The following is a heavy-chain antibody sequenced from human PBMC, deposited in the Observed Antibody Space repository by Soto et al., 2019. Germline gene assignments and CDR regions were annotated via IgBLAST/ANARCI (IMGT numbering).Heavy chain of an antibody. Sequence: PSETLSLTCTVSGDSITSGNHYWSWIRQPPGKGLEWIGYIYYSGSPYYSPSLKSRVTISVHTSKNQFSLKLNSVTAADTAVYYCARGDILTVYGCMDVWGQGTTVTVSS. D-gene: IGHD3-9*01. CDR2: IYYSGSP. CDR1: GDSITSGNHY. J-gene: IGHJ6*02. V-gene: IGHV4-30-4*01. CDR3: ARGDILTVYGCMDV.